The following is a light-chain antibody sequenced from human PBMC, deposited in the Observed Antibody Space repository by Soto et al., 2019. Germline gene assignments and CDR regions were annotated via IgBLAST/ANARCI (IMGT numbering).Light chain of an antibody. Sequence: DIQMTQSPSSLSASVGDRVTITCQASQDIKNYLNWYQQKPGKAPKLLIYEASNLQTGVPSRFSGSVSGRSFTFTISSLQPADIATNYCQQCDDLITFGGGTRIEIK. CDR3: QQCDDLIT. CDR1: QDIKNY. V-gene: IGKV1-33*01. CDR2: EAS. J-gene: IGKJ4*01.